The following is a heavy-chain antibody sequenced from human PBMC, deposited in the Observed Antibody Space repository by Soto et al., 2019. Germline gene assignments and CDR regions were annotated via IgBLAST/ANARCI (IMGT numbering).Heavy chain of an antibody. V-gene: IGHV4-31*03. CDR2: IYYSGST. J-gene: IGHJ4*02. D-gene: IGHD4-4*01. CDR3: ARSYSNSPVDY. CDR1: GGSISSSGYY. Sequence: QVQLQESGPGLVKPSQTLSLTCTVSGGSISSSGYYWSWIRQHPGKGLEWIGYIYYSGSTFYNPSLKGRVTMSVDTSKNQFSLKLTSVTAADTAVYYCARSYSNSPVDYWGQGTLVTVSS.